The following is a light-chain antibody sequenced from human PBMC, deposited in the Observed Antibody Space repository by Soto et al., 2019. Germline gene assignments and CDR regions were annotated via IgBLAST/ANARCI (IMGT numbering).Light chain of an antibody. Sequence: IQLTQSPSPLSASVVDRVTISCRASQGIGTYLAWYQQKPGKAPKLLIYAAFTLHSGVPARFSGSRSGTDFTLTISSLQPEDFATYYCQQVNSYPQTFGQGTRLEIK. CDR2: AAF. CDR3: QQVNSYPQT. CDR1: QGIGTY. J-gene: IGKJ5*01. V-gene: IGKV1-9*01.